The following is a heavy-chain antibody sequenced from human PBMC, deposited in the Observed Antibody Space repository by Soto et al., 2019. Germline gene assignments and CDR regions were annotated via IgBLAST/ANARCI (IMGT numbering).Heavy chain of an antibody. CDR1: GFSLTTRPMG. D-gene: IGHD3-16*01. Sequence: QITLKESGPTVVQPTETLTLTCTFSGFSLTTRPMGVGWIRQPPGTALEWLVFIYWDDDNRYSPSLKSRIGVMKDTSRKQVVLTMTDMSTLDTATYYCAHRLGGFTWTDGYFDFWGQGIMITVSS. V-gene: IGHV2-5*02. J-gene: IGHJ4*02. CDR2: IYWDDDN. CDR3: AHRLGGFTWTDGYFDF.